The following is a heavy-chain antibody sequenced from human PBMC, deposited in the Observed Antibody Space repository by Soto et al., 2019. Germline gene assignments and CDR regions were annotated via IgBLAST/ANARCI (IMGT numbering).Heavy chain of an antibody. D-gene: IGHD3-3*01. CDR1: GFTFSSYA. CDR2: ISGSGGST. CDR3: ARVRFPPNLFVQH. Sequence: EVQLLESGGGLVQPGGSLRLSCAASGFTFSSYAMSWVRQAPGKGLEWVSAISGSGGSTYYADSVKGRFTISRDNSKNTLYLQMNSLRAEDAAVYYCARVRFPPNLFVQHWGQGTLVTVSS. V-gene: IGHV3-23*01. J-gene: IGHJ1*01.